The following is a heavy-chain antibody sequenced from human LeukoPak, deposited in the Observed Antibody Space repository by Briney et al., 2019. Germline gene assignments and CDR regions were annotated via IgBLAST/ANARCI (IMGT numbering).Heavy chain of an antibody. CDR1: GGSFSGYF. V-gene: IGHV4-34*01. CDR3: ARGGYYGSGNDFRFDP. J-gene: IGHJ5*02. CDR2: INHSGST. D-gene: IGHD3-10*01. Sequence: SETLSLTCAVYGGSFSGYFWSWIRQPPGKGLEWIGEINHSGSTNYKPSLKSRVTISVDTSKNQFSLKLSSVTAADTAVYYCARGGYYGSGNDFRFDPWGQGTLVTVSS.